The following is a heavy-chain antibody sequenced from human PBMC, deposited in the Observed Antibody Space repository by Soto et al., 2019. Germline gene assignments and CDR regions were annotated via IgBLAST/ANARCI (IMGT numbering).Heavy chain of an antibody. J-gene: IGHJ3*02. CDR2: ISSSSSTI. CDR1: GFTFSSYS. Sequence: GGSLRLSCAASGFTFSSYSMNWVRQAPGKGLEWVSYISSSSSTIYYADSVKGRFTISRDNAKNSLYLQMNSLRDEDTAVYYCASQRLGYCSGGSCYSDMVYSYGFLFGAFDIWGQGTMVTVSS. D-gene: IGHD2-15*01. V-gene: IGHV3-48*02. CDR3: ASQRLGYCSGGSCYSDMVYSYGFLFGAFDI.